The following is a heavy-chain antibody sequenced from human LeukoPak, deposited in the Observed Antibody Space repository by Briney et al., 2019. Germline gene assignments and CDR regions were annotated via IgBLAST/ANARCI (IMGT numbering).Heavy chain of an antibody. J-gene: IGHJ4*02. Sequence: SETLSLTCTVSGGSISSSSYYWSWIRQPPGKGLEWIGEINHSGSTNYNPSLKSRVTISVDTSKNQFSLKLSSVTAADTAVYCCARRRGYYDSSGYYFRLDFDYWGQGTLVTVSS. D-gene: IGHD3-22*01. V-gene: IGHV4-39*07. CDR3: ARRRGYYDSSGYYFRLDFDY. CDR1: GGSISSSSYY. CDR2: INHSGST.